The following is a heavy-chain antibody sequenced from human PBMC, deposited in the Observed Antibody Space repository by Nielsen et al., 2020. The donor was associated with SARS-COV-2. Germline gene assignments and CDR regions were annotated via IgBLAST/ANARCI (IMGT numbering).Heavy chain of an antibody. CDR3: AHQYYSDIDRYADF. D-gene: IGHD3-22*01. CDR2: ISTRGGT. V-gene: IGHV4-4*07. Sequence: SETLSLTCTVSGGSISSYYWSWMRQTAEKGLEWIGRISTRGGTNYNPSLKTRVAISIDTSKNQFSLKLTSVTAADTAVYYCAHQYYSDIDRYADFWGQGTLVTVSS. CDR1: GGSISSYY. J-gene: IGHJ4*02.